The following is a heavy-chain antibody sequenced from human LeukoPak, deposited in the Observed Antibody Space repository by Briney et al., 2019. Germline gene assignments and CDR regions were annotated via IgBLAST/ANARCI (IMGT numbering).Heavy chain of an antibody. D-gene: IGHD2-21*02. CDR3: ARERIVVVTLSDAIDF. CDR2: INPDSGGT. V-gene: IGHV1-2*02. CDR1: GYTFTGYY. J-gene: IGHJ3*01. Sequence: ASVKVSCRASGYTFTGYYIHWVRQAPGQGLEWMGWINPDSGGTKYAQKFQGRVTVTRDTSINTVYMGLSNLTSDDTAVYYCARERIVVVTLSDAIDFWGQGTMVTVSS.